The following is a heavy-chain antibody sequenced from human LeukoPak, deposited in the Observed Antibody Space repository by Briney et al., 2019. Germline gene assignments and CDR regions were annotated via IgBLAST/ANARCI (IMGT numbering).Heavy chain of an antibody. CDR2: IYTSGST. D-gene: IGHD3-22*01. CDR1: GGSISSGSYY. V-gene: IGHV4-61*02. Sequence: PSETLSLTCTVSGGSISSGSYYWSWIRQPAGKGLEWIGRIYTSGSTNYNPSLKSRVTISVDTSKNQFSLKLSSVTAADTAVYYCARHRTSGYHVGVSRSWFDPWGQGTLVTVSS. J-gene: IGHJ5*02. CDR3: ARHRTSGYHVGVSRSWFDP.